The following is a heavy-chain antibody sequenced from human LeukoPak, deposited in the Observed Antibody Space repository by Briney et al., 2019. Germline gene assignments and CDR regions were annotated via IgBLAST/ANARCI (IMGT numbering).Heavy chain of an antibody. V-gene: IGHV1-24*01. Sequence: ASVRVSCTVSVYTLTELSMHWVRQAPGKGLEWMGGFDPEDGETIYAQKFQGRVTMTEDTSTDTAYMELSSLRSEDTAVYYCATGRGAVAGTGGYFDYWGQGTLVTVSS. J-gene: IGHJ4*02. CDR1: VYTLTELS. CDR2: FDPEDGET. CDR3: ATGRGAVAGTGGYFDY. D-gene: IGHD6-19*01.